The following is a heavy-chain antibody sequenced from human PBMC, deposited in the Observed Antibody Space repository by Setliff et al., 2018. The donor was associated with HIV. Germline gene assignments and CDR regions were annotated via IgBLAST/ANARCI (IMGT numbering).Heavy chain of an antibody. CDR2: ISGSGDTT. CDR1: GFTFSNYA. Sequence: PGGSLRLSCAASGFTFSNYAMTWVRQAPGKGLEWVSGISGSGDTTNYADSVKGRFTISRDDSKNTLYLQMNSLRAEDTAVYYCARDRFPQSNIFGAWYFDLWGRGTLVTVSS. J-gene: IGHJ2*01. D-gene: IGHD3-10*02. CDR3: ARDRFPQSNIFGAWYFDL. V-gene: IGHV3-23*01.